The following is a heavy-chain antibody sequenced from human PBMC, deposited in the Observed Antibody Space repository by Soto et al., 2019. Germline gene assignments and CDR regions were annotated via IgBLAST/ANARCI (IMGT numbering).Heavy chain of an antibody. V-gene: IGHV3-21*01. CDR2: IGRRSDI. CDR3: AREETAWPLAYGMDV. J-gene: IGHJ6*02. D-gene: IGHD2-21*02. Sequence: LRLSCEASGFSFSTYSMHWVRQAPGKGLEWVSSIGRRSDIYYADSVKGRFTISRDNAKNSVSLQMNSLRDEDTAVYYCAREETAWPLAYGMDVWGQGTTVTVSS. CDR1: GFSFSTYS.